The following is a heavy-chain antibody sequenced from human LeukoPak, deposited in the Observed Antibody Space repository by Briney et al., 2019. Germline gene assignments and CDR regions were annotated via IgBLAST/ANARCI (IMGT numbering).Heavy chain of an antibody. CDR1: GFTFSSYE. J-gene: IGHJ4*02. D-gene: IGHD3-22*01. V-gene: IGHV3-48*03. Sequence: GGSLRLSCAASGFTFSSYEMNWVRQAPGKGLEWVSYISSSGSAIYYADSVKGRFTISRDNAKNSLYLQMNSLRAEDTAVYYCARDIYYYDSSGYYFPGGSDYWGQGTLVTVSS. CDR3: ARDIYYYDSSGYYFPGGSDY. CDR2: ISSSGSAI.